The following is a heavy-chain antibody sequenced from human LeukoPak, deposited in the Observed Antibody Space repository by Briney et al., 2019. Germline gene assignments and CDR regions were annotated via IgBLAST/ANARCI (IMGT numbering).Heavy chain of an antibody. Sequence: PSETLSLTCAVYGGSISSYYWSWIRQPPGKGLEWIGYIYYNGNTNYNPSLKSRVTISVDTSKNQFSLKLSSVTAADTAVYYCAREGTLDSSGYYLGYWGQGTLVTVSS. CDR2: IYYNGNT. CDR1: GGSISSYY. D-gene: IGHD3-22*01. J-gene: IGHJ4*02. CDR3: AREGTLDSSGYYLGY. V-gene: IGHV4-59*01.